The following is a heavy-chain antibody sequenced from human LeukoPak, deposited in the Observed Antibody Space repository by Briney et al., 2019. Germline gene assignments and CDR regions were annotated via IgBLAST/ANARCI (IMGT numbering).Heavy chain of an antibody. CDR3: ARATSYYDYVWGSYRSTYYFDY. CDR2: INHSGST. V-gene: IGHV4-34*01. CDR1: GGSFSGYY. D-gene: IGHD3-16*02. Sequence: KPSETLSLTCAVYGGSFSGYYWSWIRQPPGKGLEWIGEINHSGSTNYNPSLKSRVTISVDTSKNQFSLKLSSVTAADTAVYYCARATSYYDYVWGSYRSTYYFDYWGQGTLVTVSS. J-gene: IGHJ4*02.